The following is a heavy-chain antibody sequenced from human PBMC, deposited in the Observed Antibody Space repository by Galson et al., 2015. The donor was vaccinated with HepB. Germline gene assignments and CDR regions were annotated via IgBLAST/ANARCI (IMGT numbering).Heavy chain of an antibody. CDR2: INPNSGGT. Sequence: SVKVSCKASGYTLTGYYMHWVRQAPGQGLEWMGWINPNSGGTNYAQKFQGRVTMTRDTSISTAYMELSRLRSDDTAVYYCARDRCSSTSCYSFLDYWGQGTLVTVSS. V-gene: IGHV1-2*02. J-gene: IGHJ4*02. CDR3: ARDRCSSTSCYSFLDY. D-gene: IGHD2-2*02. CDR1: GYTLTGYY.